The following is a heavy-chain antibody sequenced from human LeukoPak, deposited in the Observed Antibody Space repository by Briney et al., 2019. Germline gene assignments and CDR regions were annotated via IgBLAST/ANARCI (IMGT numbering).Heavy chain of an antibody. J-gene: IGHJ4*02. CDR1: GGSISSSSYY. CDR2: IYYSGST. D-gene: IGHD3-22*01. CDR3: ASNYYDSSGSLDAYYFDY. V-gene: IGHV4-39*01. Sequence: SETLSLTCTVSGGSISSSSYYWGWIRQPPGKGLEWIGSIYYSGSTYYNPSLKSRVTISVDTSKNQFSLKLSSVTAADTAVYYCASNYYDSSGSLDAYYFDYWGQGTLVTVSS.